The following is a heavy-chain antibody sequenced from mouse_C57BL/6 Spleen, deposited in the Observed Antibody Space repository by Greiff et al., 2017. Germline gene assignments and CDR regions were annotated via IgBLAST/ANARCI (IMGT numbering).Heavy chain of an antibody. CDR2: INPNYGTT. CDR3: AIAESYGNQYYFDY. V-gene: IGHV1-39*01. Sequence: EVQLQQSGPELVKPGASVKISCKASGYSFTDYNMNWVKQSNGKSLEWIGVINPNYGTTSYNQKFKGKATLTVDQSSSTAYMQLNSLTSEDSAVYYCAIAESYGNQYYFDYWGQGTTLTVSS. D-gene: IGHD2-1*01. J-gene: IGHJ2*01. CDR1: GYSFTDYN.